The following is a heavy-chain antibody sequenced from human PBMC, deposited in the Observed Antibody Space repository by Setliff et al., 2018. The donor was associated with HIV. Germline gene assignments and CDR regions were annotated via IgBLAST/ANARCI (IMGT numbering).Heavy chain of an antibody. CDR2: IYANGYT. CDR1: GASVSTDGYY. CDR3: ARETGYSPSRYYYYGMDV. J-gene: IGHJ6*02. D-gene: IGHD3-9*01. V-gene: IGHV4-61*02. Sequence: NPSETLSLTCTVSGASVSTDGYYWSWIRQPAGKGLEWLGRIYANGYTNYNPSLNSRVTVSLDTSKNQFSLNLNSVTAADTAVYYCARETGYSPSRYYYYGMDVWGQETTVTVSS.